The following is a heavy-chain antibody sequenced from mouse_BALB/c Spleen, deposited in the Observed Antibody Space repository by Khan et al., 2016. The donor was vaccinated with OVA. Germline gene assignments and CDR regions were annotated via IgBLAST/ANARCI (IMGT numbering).Heavy chain of an antibody. V-gene: IGHV5-6-4*01. CDR1: GFTFSSYT. D-gene: IGHD2-1*01. CDR3: TREGNYAHGYFDV. Sequence: EVELVESGGGLVKPGGSLKLSCAASGFTFSSYTMSWVRQTPEKTLEWVATISSGGTYTYYPDSLKGRFTISRDNAKNTLYLQMRSLKSEDTAMYYCTREGNYAHGYFDVWGAGTTVTVSS. CDR2: ISSGGTYT. J-gene: IGHJ1*01.